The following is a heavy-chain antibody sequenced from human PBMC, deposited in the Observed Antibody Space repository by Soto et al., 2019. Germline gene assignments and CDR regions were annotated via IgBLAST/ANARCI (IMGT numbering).Heavy chain of an antibody. D-gene: IGHD6-19*01. CDR1: RLGLTNYC. J-gene: IGHJ4*02. Sequence: PGGAVKLPCPASRLGLTNYCIHWVRQAPGNGLEWVAVISYDGSNKYYADSVKGRFTISRDNSKNTLYLQMNSLRAEDTAVYYCARAPYSSGWYYFAYCGQGTLVTVSS. V-gene: IGHV3-30-3*01. CDR3: ARAPYSSGWYYFAY. CDR2: ISYDGSNK.